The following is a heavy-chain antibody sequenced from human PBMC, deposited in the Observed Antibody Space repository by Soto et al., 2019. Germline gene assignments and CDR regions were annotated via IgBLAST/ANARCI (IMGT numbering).Heavy chain of an antibody. V-gene: IGHV5-51*07. J-gene: IGHJ6*03. D-gene: IGHD6-6*01. CDR2: IYPGDSDT. CDR1: GYSFTSYW. CDR3: ARRVGGIRGSHGSSGLGTPYYYYMDV. Sequence: GESLKISCKGSGYSFTSYWIGWVHQMPGKGLEWMGIIYPGDSDTRYSPSFQGQVTISADKSISTAYLQWSSLKASDTAMYYCARRVGGIRGSHGSSGLGTPYYYYMDVWGKGTTVTVSS.